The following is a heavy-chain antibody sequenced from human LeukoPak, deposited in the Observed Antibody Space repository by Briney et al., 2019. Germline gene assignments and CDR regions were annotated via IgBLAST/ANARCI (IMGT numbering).Heavy chain of an antibody. D-gene: IGHD6-13*01. Sequence: ASVEVSCKASGYTFTGYYMHWVRQAPGQGLEWMGWINPNSGGTNYAQKFQGRVTMTRDTSISTAYMELSRLRSDDPAVYYCARYSSFWFAPWGKGPLVTVSS. CDR1: GYTFTGYY. CDR3: ARYSSFWFAP. V-gene: IGHV1-2*02. CDR2: INPNSGGT. J-gene: IGHJ5*02.